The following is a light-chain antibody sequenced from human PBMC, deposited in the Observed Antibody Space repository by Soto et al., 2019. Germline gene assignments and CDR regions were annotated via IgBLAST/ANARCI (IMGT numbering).Light chain of an antibody. CDR3: QSYDSSLSGVV. V-gene: IGLV1-40*01. J-gene: IGLJ2*01. CDR2: GNS. CDR1: SSNIGAGYD. Sequence: QSVLTQPPSVSGAPGQRVTISCTGSSSNIGAGYDVHWYQQLPGTAPKLLIYGNSNRPSGVPDRFSGSKSGTSASLAITGLQAEDEADHYCQSYDSSLSGVVFGVGTKLTVL.